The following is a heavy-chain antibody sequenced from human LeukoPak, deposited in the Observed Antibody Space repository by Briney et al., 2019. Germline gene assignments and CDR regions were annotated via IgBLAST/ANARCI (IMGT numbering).Heavy chain of an antibody. CDR1: GFTVGSNY. J-gene: IGHJ6*02. Sequence: GGSLRLSCAASGFTVGSNYMSRVRQAPGKGLEWVSIISSGGTTSYADSVKGRFTISRDNSRNTLYLQMNSLRAEDTAVYYCATRGAPGYYYGMDVWGQGTTVTVSS. CDR2: ISSGGTT. V-gene: IGHV3-66*01. D-gene: IGHD1-26*01. CDR3: ATRGAPGYYYGMDV.